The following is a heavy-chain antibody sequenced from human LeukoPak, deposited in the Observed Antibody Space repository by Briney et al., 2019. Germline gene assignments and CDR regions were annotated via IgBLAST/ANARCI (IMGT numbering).Heavy chain of an antibody. J-gene: IGHJ4*02. CDR2: ITSSASTI. CDR1: GFTFSSYE. V-gene: IGHV3-48*03. CDR3: ARKVLSGSRYFDY. D-gene: IGHD1-26*01. Sequence: GGSLRLSCAASGFTFSSYEMNWVRQAPGKGLEWVSYITSSASTIYYAESVKGRFTISRDNAKNSLFLQMNSLRAEDTAVYYCARKVLSGSRYFDYWGQGALVTSSS.